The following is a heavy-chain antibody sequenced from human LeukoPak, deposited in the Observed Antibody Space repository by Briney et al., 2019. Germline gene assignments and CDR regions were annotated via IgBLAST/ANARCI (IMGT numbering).Heavy chain of an antibody. CDR3: ARLLVQNRSPRAFDI. CDR1: GDSISSPNW. V-gene: IGHV4-4*02. CDR2: IAQTGSA. Sequence: PSGTLSLSCTVSGDSISSPNWWSWVRQPPGKGLEWIGEIAQTGSAKYNPSLKGRVTISIDWTKNQFSLRLINVTAADTALYFCARLLVQNRSPRAFDIWGQGTMVTVS. D-gene: IGHD1-14*01. J-gene: IGHJ3*02.